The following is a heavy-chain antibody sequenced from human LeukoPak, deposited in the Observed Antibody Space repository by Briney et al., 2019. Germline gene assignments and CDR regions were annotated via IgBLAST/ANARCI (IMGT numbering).Heavy chain of an antibody. CDR1: GGSISSYY. V-gene: IGHV4-4*07. CDR3: ARDRYDSSGYYPSDY. J-gene: IGHJ4*02. CDR2: IYTSGST. D-gene: IGHD3-22*01. Sequence: PSETLSLTCTVSGGSISSYYWSWIRQPAGKGLEWIGRIYTSGSTNYNPSLKSRVTMSVDTSKNQFSLKLSSVTAADTAVYYCARDRYDSSGYYPSDYWGQGTLVTVSS.